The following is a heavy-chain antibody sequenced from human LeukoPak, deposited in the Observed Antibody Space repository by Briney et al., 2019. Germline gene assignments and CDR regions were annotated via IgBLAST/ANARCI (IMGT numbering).Heavy chain of an antibody. CDR3: ARVFDYGDY. D-gene: IGHD3-9*01. V-gene: IGHV3-21*01. Sequence: GGSLRLSCAASGFTFINYWMHWVRQAPGEGLEWVSSISSSSSYIYYADSVKGRFTISRDNAKNSLYLQMNSLRAEDTAVYYCARVFDYGDYWGQGTLVTVSS. CDR1: GFTFINYW. J-gene: IGHJ4*02. CDR2: ISSSSSYI.